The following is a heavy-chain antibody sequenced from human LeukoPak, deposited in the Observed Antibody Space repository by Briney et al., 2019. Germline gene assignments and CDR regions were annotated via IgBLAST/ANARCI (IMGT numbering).Heavy chain of an antibody. CDR1: GDSITNYY. CDR3: ARIYSRGWSLDS. J-gene: IGHJ4*02. Sequence: SETLSLTCTVSGDSITNYYWAWIRQSAGKGLEWIGRMYTTGSTKYSPSFESRVTMPRNASKNQFSLRLNSVTAADTAIYYCARIYSRGWSLDSWGPGTLVTVSS. CDR2: MYTTGST. V-gene: IGHV4-4*07. D-gene: IGHD6-19*01.